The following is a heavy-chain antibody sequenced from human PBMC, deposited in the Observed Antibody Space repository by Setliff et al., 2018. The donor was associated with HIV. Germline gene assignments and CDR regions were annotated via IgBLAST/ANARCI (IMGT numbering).Heavy chain of an antibody. V-gene: IGHV3-30*04. CDR1: GFTFSSYA. CDR3: ARGNSGSLSSHWFDP. J-gene: IGHJ5*02. Sequence: GGSLRLSCAASGFTFSSYAMHWVRQAPGKGLEWVAVISYDGRNEYYADSVRGRFTVSRDNAKNSLYLQMNSLRAEDTALYHCARGNSGSLSSHWFDPWGQGTLVTVSS. D-gene: IGHD1-26*01. CDR2: ISYDGRNE.